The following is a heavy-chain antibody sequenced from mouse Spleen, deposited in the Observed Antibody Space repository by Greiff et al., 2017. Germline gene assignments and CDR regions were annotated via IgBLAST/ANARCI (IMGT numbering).Heavy chain of an antibody. J-gene: IGHJ2*01. Sequence: EVKLVESGGGLVKLGGSLKLSCAASGFTFSSYAMSWVRQTPEKRLEWVATISSGGGNTYYPDSVKGRFTISRDNAKNTLYLQMSSLKSEDTAMYYCARHGLITTVVAPFDYWGQGTTLTVSS. CDR2: ISSGGGNT. V-gene: IGHV5-9*04. CDR3: ARHGLITTVVAPFDY. CDR1: GFTFSSYA. D-gene: IGHD1-1*01.